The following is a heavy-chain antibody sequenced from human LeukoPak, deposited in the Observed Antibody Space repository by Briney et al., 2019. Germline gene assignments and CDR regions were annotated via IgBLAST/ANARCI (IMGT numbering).Heavy chain of an antibody. CDR2: ISSSSSTI. V-gene: IGHV3-48*01. D-gene: IGHD6-13*01. CDR3: ARDREYSSSWYDY. CDR1: GFSFSDAW. Sequence: GGSLRLSCAASGFSFSDAWMDWVRQAPGKGLEWVSYISSSSSTIYYADSVKGRFTISRDNAKNSLYLQMNSLRAEDTAVYYCARDREYSSSWYDYWGQGTLVTVSS. J-gene: IGHJ4*02.